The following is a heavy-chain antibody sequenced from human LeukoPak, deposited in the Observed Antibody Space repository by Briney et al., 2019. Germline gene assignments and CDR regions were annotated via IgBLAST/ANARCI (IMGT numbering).Heavy chain of an antibody. CDR3: ARQRRDYFDS. V-gene: IGHV4-39*01. CDR1: LGSLSSSSYY. CDR2: IYYIGRT. J-gene: IGHJ4*02. D-gene: IGHD5-24*01. Sequence: SETLSLTCTVSLGSLSSSSYYGGWIRQPPGKGLGWIGSIYYIGRTYYNPPRKSRFTISGDTPKNQCSLKLSSVTPADPPCNYCARQRRDYFDSWGQGNLVTVSS.